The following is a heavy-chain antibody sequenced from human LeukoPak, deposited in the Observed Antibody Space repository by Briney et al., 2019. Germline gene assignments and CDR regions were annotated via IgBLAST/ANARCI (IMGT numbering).Heavy chain of an antibody. CDR3: ARARDWDYTFDY. V-gene: IGHV4-31*03. CDR2: IYYSGST. D-gene: IGHD1-7*01. CDR1: GGSISSGGYY. J-gene: IGHJ4*02. Sequence: PSQTLSLTCTVSGGSISSGGYYWSWIRQHPGKGLEWIGYIYYSGSTYYNPSLKSRFTISVDTSKNQFSLKLSSVTAADTAVYYCARARDWDYTFDYWGQGTLVTVSS.